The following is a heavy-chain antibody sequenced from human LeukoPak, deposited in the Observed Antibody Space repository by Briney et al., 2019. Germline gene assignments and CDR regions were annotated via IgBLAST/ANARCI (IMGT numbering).Heavy chain of an antibody. CDR2: ISAYNGNT. J-gene: IGHJ6*02. V-gene: IGHV1-18*01. CDR3: ARDLRALTYYYDSSGYHYLPYYGMDV. CDR1: GYTFTSYG. D-gene: IGHD3-22*01. Sequence: PGASVKVSCKASGYTFTSYGISWVRQAPGQGLEWMGWISAYNGNTNYAQKLQGRVTMTRDTSTSTVYMELSSLRSEDTAVYYCARDLRALTYYYDSSGYHYLPYYGMDVWGQGTTVTVSS.